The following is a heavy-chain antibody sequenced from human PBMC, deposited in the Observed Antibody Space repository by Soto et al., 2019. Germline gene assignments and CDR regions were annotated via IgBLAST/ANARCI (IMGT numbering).Heavy chain of an antibody. CDR3: ARGDQNYDILTGYDLPYYYYGMDV. CDR1: GGSISSYY. V-gene: IGHV4-59*01. J-gene: IGHJ6*02. D-gene: IGHD3-9*01. CDR2: IYYSGST. Sequence: KASETLSLTCTVSGGSISSYYWSWIRQPPGQGLEWIGYIYYSGSTNYNPSLKSRVTISVDTSRNHFSLKLSSVTAADTAVYYCARGDQNYDILTGYDLPYYYYGMDVWGQGTTVTVAS.